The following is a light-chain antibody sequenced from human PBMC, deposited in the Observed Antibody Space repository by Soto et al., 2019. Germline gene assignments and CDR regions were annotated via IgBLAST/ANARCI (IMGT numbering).Light chain of an antibody. V-gene: IGKV3-20*01. J-gene: IGKJ1*01. CDR2: GAS. CDR3: QQYGSSPTWT. Sequence: EFVLTQSPGNLFLSPGERATLSCRASQSVSSSYLAWYQQKPGQAPRLLIYGASSRATGIPDRFSGSGSGTDFTLTISRLEPEDFAVYYCQQYGSSPTWTFGQGNKV. CDR1: QSVSSSY.